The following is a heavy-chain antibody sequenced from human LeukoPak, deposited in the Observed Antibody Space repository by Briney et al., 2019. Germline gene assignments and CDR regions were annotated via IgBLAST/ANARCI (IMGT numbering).Heavy chain of an antibody. CDR1: GXTFSNYE. CDR2: ITSSGNTI. CDR3: ARGSPGY. Sequence: GGSLRLSCAASGXTFSNYEMNWVRQAPGKGLEWVSYITSSGNTIYYANSVKGRFTISRDNAKNSLYLQMNSLRAEDTAVYYCARGSPGYWGQGTLVTVSS. J-gene: IGHJ4*02. V-gene: IGHV3-48*03.